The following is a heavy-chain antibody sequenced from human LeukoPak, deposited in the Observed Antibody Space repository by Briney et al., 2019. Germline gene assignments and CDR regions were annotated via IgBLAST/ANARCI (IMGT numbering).Heavy chain of an antibody. CDR1: GYTFTSFD. J-gene: IGHJ4*02. D-gene: IGHD3-3*01. CDR2: MNPNSGNT. Sequence: ASVKVSCKASGYTFTSFDINWVRQATGQGLEWMGWMNPNSGNTGYAQKFQGRVTMTRNTSISTAYMELSSLRSEDTAVYYCARGRYYDFWSGYYESRRDSSGSENYFDYWGQGTLVTVSS. V-gene: IGHV1-8*01. CDR3: ARGRYYDFWSGYYESRRDSSGSENYFDY.